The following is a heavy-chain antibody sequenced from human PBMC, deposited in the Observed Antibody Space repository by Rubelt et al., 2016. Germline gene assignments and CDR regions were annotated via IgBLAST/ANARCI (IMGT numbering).Heavy chain of an antibody. CDR1: GFTFSTYW. J-gene: IGHJ6*02. Sequence: EVQLVESGGGLVQPGGSLRLSCAASGFTFSTYWMTWVRQAPGKGLEWVANIKEDGSETYHVDSVRGRFTISRDNAKNSDDLQLNGLGVEDTAVDYWAGGCRHSSGPRYIGMDVWGQGTTVSVSS. D-gene: IGHD6-19*01. V-gene: IGHV3-7*01. CDR2: IKEDGSET. CDR3: AGGCRHSSGPRYIGMDV.